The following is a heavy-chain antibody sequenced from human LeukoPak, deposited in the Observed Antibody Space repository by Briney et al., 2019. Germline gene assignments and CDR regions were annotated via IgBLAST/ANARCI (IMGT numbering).Heavy chain of an antibody. CDR2: IRSKAYGGTT. CDR1: GFTFGDCA. CDR3: TSLYSSSWYGGSDY. D-gene: IGHD6-13*01. J-gene: IGHJ4*02. V-gene: IGHV3-49*03. Sequence: GGSLRLSCTASGFTFGDCAMSWFRQAPGKGLEWVGFIRSKAYGGTTEYAASVKGRFTISRDDSKSIAYLQMNSLKTEDTAVYYCTSLYSSSWYGGSDYWGQGTLVTVSS.